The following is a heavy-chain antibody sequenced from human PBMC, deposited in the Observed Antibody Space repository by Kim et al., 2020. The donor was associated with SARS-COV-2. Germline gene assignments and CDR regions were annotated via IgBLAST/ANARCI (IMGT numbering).Heavy chain of an antibody. D-gene: IGHD2-15*01. V-gene: IGHV1-69*13. CDR2: IIPIFGTA. CDR3: ARAYGGNNLLDY. J-gene: IGHJ4*02. CDR1: GGTFSSYA. Sequence: SVKVSCKASGGTFSSYAISWVRQAPGQGLEWMGGIIPIFGTANYAQKFQGRVTITADESTSTAYMELSSLRSEDTAVYYCARAYGGNNLLDYWGQGTLVTVSS.